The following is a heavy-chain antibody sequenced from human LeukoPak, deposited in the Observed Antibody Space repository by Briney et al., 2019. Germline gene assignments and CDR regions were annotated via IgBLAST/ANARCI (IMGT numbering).Heavy chain of an antibody. Sequence: GGSLKLSCAASGFSLSGSPIHWVRQASGKGLEWVGRIRSKGNSYEAAYAASVKGRFTISRDDSKDMTYLQMNSLKTEDTAIYYCTREGCGATSCYTNDYWGQGTLVTVSS. CDR3: TREGCGATSCYTNDY. D-gene: IGHD2-2*02. CDR1: GFSLSGSP. CDR2: IRSKGNSYEA. V-gene: IGHV3-73*01. J-gene: IGHJ4*02.